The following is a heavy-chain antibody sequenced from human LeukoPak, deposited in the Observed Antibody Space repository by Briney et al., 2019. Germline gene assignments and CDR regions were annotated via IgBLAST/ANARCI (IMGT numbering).Heavy chain of an antibody. Sequence: SETLSLTCTVSGGSISSGGYYWSWIRQHPGKGLEWIGYIYYSGSTYYNPSLKSRVTISVDTSKNQFSLKLSSVTAADTAVYYCARASLRWYPYFDYWGQGTLVTVSS. CDR2: IYYSGST. V-gene: IGHV4-31*03. CDR3: ARASLRWYPYFDY. CDR1: GGSISSGGYY. J-gene: IGHJ4*02. D-gene: IGHD4-23*01.